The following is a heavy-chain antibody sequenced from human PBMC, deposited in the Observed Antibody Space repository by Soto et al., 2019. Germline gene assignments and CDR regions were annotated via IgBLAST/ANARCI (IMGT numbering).Heavy chain of an antibody. V-gene: IGHV3-48*02. D-gene: IGHD3-10*01. CDR1: GFTFSTSG. J-gene: IGHJ4*02. CDR3: TRHPTITGDY. CDR2: ISGTTSTT. Sequence: EMLLVESGGGLVQPGGSLRLSCAASGFTFSTSGMNWVRQAPGKGLEFVSDISGTTSTTYYADSVKGRFTISRDNAKNTLYLQLNSLRDEDTAAYYCTRHPTITGDYWGQGTLVTVSS.